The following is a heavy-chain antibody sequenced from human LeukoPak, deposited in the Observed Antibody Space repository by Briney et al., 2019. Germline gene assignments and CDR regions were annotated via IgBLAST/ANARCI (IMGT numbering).Heavy chain of an antibody. CDR2: ISYDGSNK. J-gene: IGHJ4*02. V-gene: IGHV3-30*03. CDR1: GFIFSNYG. Sequence: PGGSLRLSCAASGFIFSNYGIHWVRQAPGKGLEWVAVISYDGSNKYADSVKGRFTISRDNSKNTLFLQMNSLRPDDTAVYYCATTLGSGWKFDYWGQGTLVTASS. CDR3: ATTLGSGWKFDY. D-gene: IGHD6-19*01.